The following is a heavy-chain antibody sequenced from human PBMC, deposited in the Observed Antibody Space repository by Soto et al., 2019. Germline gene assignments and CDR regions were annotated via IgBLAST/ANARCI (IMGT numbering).Heavy chain of an antibody. CDR2: LYSGDTI. D-gene: IGHD3-16*01. CDR3: TSSRGTYNDF. CDR1: GFNSIQTY. Sequence: GGSLRLSCAVSGFNSIQTYMGCFRQVPGKGLEWVSLLYSGDTIYYADSVKRRFTVSRDNSGTTLYLQMNSLRAEDTAVYYCTSSRGTYNDFWGQGTLVTVSS. V-gene: IGHV3-66*01. J-gene: IGHJ4*02.